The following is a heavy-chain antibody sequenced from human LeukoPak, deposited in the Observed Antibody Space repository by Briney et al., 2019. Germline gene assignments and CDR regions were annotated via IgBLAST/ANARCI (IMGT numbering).Heavy chain of an antibody. V-gene: IGHV6-1*01. Sequence: SQTLSLTCDISGDTVSSNSAAWNWIRQSPSRGLEWLGRTYYRSKWYYDYAVSVKSRITISPDTSKNQFTLQLNSVTADDTAVYYCARGFALDFWGQGTMVTVSS. CDR3: ARGFALDF. CDR2: TYYRSKWYY. J-gene: IGHJ3*01. CDR1: GDTVSSNSAA.